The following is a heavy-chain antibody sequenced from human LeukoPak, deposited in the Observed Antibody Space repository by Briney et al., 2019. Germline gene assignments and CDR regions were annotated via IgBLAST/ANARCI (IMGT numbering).Heavy chain of an antibody. CDR2: ISGSGGNT. V-gene: IGHV3-23*01. CDR1: GFAFSSYA. Sequence: GGSLRLSCAASGFAFSSYAMSWVRQAPGKGLEWVSAISGSGGNTYYADSVKGRFTISRDNSKNTLYLQMNSLRAEDTALYYCAKDGTWIQLWFYYWGQGTLVTVSS. CDR3: AKDGTWIQLWFYY. D-gene: IGHD5-18*01. J-gene: IGHJ4*02.